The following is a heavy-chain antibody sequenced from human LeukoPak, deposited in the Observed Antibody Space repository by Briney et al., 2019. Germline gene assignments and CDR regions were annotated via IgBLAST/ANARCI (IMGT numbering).Heavy chain of an antibody. J-gene: IGHJ4*02. CDR1: GGSFSGYY. V-gene: IGHV4-34*01. CDR2: INHSGST. Sequence: SETLSLTCAVYGGSFSGYYWSWIRQPPGKGLEWIGEINHSGSTNYNPSLKSRVTISVDTSKNQFSLKLSSVTAADTAVYYCARTRQGIAVAGPTFGTIYYFDYWGRGTLVTVSS. D-gene: IGHD6-19*01. CDR3: ARTRQGIAVAGPTFGTIYYFDY.